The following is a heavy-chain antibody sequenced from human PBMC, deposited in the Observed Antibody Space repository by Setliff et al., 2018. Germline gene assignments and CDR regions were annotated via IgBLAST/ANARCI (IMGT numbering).Heavy chain of an antibody. Sequence: RGESLKISCKGPGYSFTGVWMRWVRQMPGKGLEWMGFIHPGDSDTRYSPSFQGQVTISADKSISTAYLQWSSLKASDTAMYYCARSRSNFWSGYFNWFDPCGQGTLVTVSS. CDR3: ARSRSNFWSGYFNWFDP. D-gene: IGHD3-3*01. V-gene: IGHV5-51*01. CDR2: IHPGDSDT. J-gene: IGHJ5*02. CDR1: GYSFTGVW.